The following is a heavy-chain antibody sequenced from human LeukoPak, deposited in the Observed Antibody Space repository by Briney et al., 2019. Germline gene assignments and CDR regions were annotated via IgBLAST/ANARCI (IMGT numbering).Heavy chain of an antibody. J-gene: IGHJ6*03. V-gene: IGHV1-69*06. CDR1: GGTFSSYA. D-gene: IGHD3-10*01. CDR2: IIPIFGTA. Sequence: SVKVSCKASGGTFSSYAISWVRQAPGQGLEWMGGIIPIFGTANYAQKFQGRVTITADKSTSTAYMELNSLRAEDTAVYYCASVQTYYYGSGSYFHYMDVWGKGTTVTISS. CDR3: ASVQTYYYGSGSYFHYMDV.